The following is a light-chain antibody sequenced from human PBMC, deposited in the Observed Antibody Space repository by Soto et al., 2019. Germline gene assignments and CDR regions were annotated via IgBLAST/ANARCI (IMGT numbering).Light chain of an antibody. Sequence: QSALTQPASVSGSPGQSSTISCSGTNNDIGNYDLVSWYQYHPDKAPKLIIYEGSKRPSGVSTRFSGSKSGNTTSLTISGLQADDEADYYCCSYAGASAPYVFGSGTKLTVL. J-gene: IGLJ1*01. CDR2: EGS. V-gene: IGLV2-23*01. CDR3: CSYAGASAPYV. CDR1: NNDIGNYDL.